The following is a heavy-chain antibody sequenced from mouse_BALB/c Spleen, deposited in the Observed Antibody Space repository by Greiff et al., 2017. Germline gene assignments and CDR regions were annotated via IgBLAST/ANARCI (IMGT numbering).Heavy chain of an antibody. V-gene: IGHV7-1*02. D-gene: IGHD2-10*02. CDR1: GFTFSDFY. CDR3: ARGYGNQAWFAY. CDR2: SRNKANDYTT. Sequence: EVNVVESGGGLVQPGGSLRLSCATSGFTFSDFYMEWVRQPPGKRLEWIAASRNKANDYTTEYSASVKGRFIVSRDTSQSILYLQMNALRAEDTAIYYCARGYGNQAWFAYWGQGTLVTVSA. J-gene: IGHJ3*01.